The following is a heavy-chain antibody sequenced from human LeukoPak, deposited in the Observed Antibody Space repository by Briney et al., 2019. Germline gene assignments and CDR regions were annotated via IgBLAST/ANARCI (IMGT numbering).Heavy chain of an antibody. V-gene: IGHV3-23*01. J-gene: IGHJ4*02. CDR2: ISGSGGST. CDR3: AKDGGGSYYGDYYFDY. D-gene: IGHD1-26*01. Sequence: GGSLRLSCAASGFTFDDYGMSSVRQAPGKGLEWVSAISGSGGSTYYADSVKGRFTISRDNSKNTLYLQMNSLRAEDTAVYYCAKDGGGSYYGDYYFDYWGQGTLVTVSS. CDR1: GFTFDDYG.